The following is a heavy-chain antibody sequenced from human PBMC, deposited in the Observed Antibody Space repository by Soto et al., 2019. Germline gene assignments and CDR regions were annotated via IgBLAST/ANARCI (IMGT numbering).Heavy chain of an antibody. Sequence: PSETLSLTCAVYGGSFSGYYWSWIRQPPGKGLEWIGEINHSGSTNYNPSLKSRVTISVDTSKNQFSLKLSSVTAADTAVYYCATSTPTADYYYGMAVWGQGTTVTVSS. V-gene: IGHV4-34*01. CDR2: INHSGST. CDR1: GGSFSGYY. CDR3: ATSTPTADYYYGMAV. J-gene: IGHJ6*02.